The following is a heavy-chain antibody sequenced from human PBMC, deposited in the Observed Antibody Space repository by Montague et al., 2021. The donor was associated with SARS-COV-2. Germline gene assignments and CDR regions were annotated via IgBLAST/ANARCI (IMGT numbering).Heavy chain of an antibody. CDR2: IYYSGST. D-gene: IGHD3-9*01. CDR3: ARAFFLTGSNPGDPRYYNDDGMEV. CDR1: GGSISSGGYY. V-gene: IGHV4-31*03. J-gene: IGHJ6*02. Sequence: TLSLTCTVSGGSISSGGYYWSWIRQHPGKGLEWIGYIYYSGSTYYNPSLKSRVTISVDTSKNQFSLTLSSVTAADTAVYYCARAFFLTGSNPGDPRYYNDDGMEVWGQGITVTVSS.